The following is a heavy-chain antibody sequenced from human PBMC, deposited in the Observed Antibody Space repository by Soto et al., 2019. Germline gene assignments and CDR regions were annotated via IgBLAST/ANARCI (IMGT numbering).Heavy chain of an antibody. Sequence: GGSLRLSCVASGFTFSGYCMHWVRQAPGKGLEWVAIVSFEGSNRYYADSVKGRFTVSRDNSRNTLSLQMNSLTPDDTAVYYCAKGGSSSARYFDTWGQGTLVTVSS. J-gene: IGHJ5*02. V-gene: IGHV3-30*18. D-gene: IGHD6-6*01. CDR1: GFTFSGYC. CDR3: AKGGSSSARYFDT. CDR2: VSFEGSNR.